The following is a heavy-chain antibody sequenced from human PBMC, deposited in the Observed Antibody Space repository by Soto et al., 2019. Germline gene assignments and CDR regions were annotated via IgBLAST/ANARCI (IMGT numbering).Heavy chain of an antibody. D-gene: IGHD6-19*01. V-gene: IGHV3-30-3*01. J-gene: IGHJ4*02. CDR1: GFTFSSYA. CDR3: ARDHGGKWYSSGWKEGVFDY. CDR2: ISYDGGNK. Sequence: GGSLRLSCAASGFTFSSYAMHWVRQAPGKGLEWVAVISYDGGNKYYADSVKGRFTISRDNSKNTLYLQMNSLRAEDTAVYYCARDHGGKWYSSGWKEGVFDYWGQGTLVTVSS.